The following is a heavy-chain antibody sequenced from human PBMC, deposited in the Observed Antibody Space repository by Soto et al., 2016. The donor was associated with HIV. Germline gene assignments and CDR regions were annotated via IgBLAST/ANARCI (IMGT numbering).Heavy chain of an antibody. CDR1: GFTFSSYD. J-gene: IGHJ5*02. D-gene: IGHD3-10*01. CDR2: IGTAGDT. CDR3: ARGAKYGSGSTGWFDP. Sequence: EVQLVESGGGLVQPGGSLRLSCAASGFTFSSYDMHWVRQATGKGLEWVSTIGTAGDTYYPGSVKGRFTISRENAKNSLYLQMNSLRAGDTAVYYCARGAKYGSGSTGWFDPVGPGNPGRRLL. V-gene: IGHV3-13*04.